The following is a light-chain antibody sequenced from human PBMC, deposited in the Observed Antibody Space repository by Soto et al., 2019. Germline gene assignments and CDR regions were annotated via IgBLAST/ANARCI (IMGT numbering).Light chain of an antibody. CDR2: EVS. J-gene: IGLJ2*01. V-gene: IGLV2-14*01. Sequence: QPASVSGSPGQSITMSCTGTSSDVGGYNYISWYQQHPGKAPKLMIYEVSNRPSGVSNRFSGSKSGNTASLTISGLQAEDEGEYYCSSFTTTSALVFGGGTKLTVL. CDR1: SSDVGGYNY. CDR3: SSFTTTSALV.